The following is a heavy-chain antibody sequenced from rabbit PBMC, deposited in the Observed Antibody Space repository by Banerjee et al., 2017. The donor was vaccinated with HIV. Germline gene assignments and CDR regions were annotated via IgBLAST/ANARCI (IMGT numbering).Heavy chain of an antibody. Sequence: QQQLEESGGGLVKPGGTLTLTCKASGIDFSNYYYMCWVRQAPGKGLEWIACIGAGSSGNTVYASWAKGRFTISKTSSTTVTLQMTSLTAADTATYFCARDLAGVIGWNFNLWGPGTLVTVS. D-gene: IGHD4-1*01. CDR3: ARDLAGVIGWNFNL. V-gene: IGHV1S45*01. CDR1: GIDFSNYYY. CDR2: IGAGSSGNT. J-gene: IGHJ4*01.